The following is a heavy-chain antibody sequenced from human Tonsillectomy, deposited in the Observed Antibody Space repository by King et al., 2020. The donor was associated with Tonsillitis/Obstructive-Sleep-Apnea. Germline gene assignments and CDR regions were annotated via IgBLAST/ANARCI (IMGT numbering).Heavy chain of an antibody. V-gene: IGHV3-20*01. Sequence: VQLVESGGGVVRPGGSLRLSCAASGFTFDDYGMSWVRQAPGKGLEWVSGINWNGGSTGYADSEKGRFTISRDNAKNSLYLQMNSLRAEDTALYHCARGAFYSNYPRGAFDIWGQGTMVTVSS. CDR1: GFTFDDYG. CDR2: INWNGGST. CDR3: ARGAFYSNYPRGAFDI. J-gene: IGHJ3*02. D-gene: IGHD4-11*01.